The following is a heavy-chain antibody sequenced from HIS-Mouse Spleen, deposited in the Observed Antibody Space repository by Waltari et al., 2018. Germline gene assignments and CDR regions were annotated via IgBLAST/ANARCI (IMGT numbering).Heavy chain of an antibody. Sequence: QVQLQQWGAGLLKPSETLSLTCAVYGGSFCGYSWSWIRQPPGKGLEWIGEINHSGSTNYNPSLKSRVTISVDTSKNQFSLKLSSVTAADTAVYYCARVADYWGQGTLVTVSS. V-gene: IGHV4-34*01. CDR1: GGSFCGYS. CDR3: ARVADY. J-gene: IGHJ4*02. CDR2: INHSGST.